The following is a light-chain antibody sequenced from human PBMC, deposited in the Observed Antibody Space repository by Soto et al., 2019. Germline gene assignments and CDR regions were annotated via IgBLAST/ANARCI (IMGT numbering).Light chain of an antibody. CDR3: SSYTSSSSYV. CDR2: DVS. CDR1: SSDVGGYHY. J-gene: IGLJ1*01. V-gene: IGLV2-14*01. Sequence: QSVLTQPASVSGSPGQSITISCTGTSSDVGGYHYVSWYQQHPGKAPKLMIYDVSNRPSGVSNRFSGSKSGNTASLTISGLQADDEADYYCSSYTSSSSYVFGTGTKVTVL.